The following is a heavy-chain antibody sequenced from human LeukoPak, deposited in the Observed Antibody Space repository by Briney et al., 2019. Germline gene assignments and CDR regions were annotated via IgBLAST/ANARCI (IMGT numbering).Heavy chain of an antibody. J-gene: IGHJ6*03. CDR1: GFTVSSNF. D-gene: IGHD1-1*01. Sequence: GGSLRLSCAASGFTVSSNFMSWVRQAPGKGLEWVSVIYSGGTTYYSDSVRGRFTISRDNSKNTLYLQMNSLRAEDTAVYYCARDGYGYNYMDVWGKGTTATVSS. V-gene: IGHV3-53*01. CDR3: ARDGYGYNYMDV. CDR2: IYSGGTT.